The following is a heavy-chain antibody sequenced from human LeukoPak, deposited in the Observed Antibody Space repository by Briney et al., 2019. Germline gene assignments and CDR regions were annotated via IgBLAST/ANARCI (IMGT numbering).Heavy chain of an antibody. CDR2: ISGDGSST. CDR1: GFTFSNYW. Sequence: GGSLRLSCAASGFTFSNYWMHWVSQAPGKWLVWVSRISGDGSSTSYADSGKGRFTISRDNAKNTLCLQMNSLRAEDTAVYYCARPSVGFDPWGQGTLVTVSS. J-gene: IGHJ5*02. CDR3: ARPSVGFDP. V-gene: IGHV3-74*01.